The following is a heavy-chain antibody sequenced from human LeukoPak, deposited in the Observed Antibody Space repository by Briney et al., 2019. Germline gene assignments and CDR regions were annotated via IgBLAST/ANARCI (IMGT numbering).Heavy chain of an antibody. Sequence: ASVKVSCKASGGTFSSYAISWVRQAPGQGLEWMGWISAYNGNTTYAQKLQGRVTMTTDASTSTAYMELRSLRSDDTAVYYCARDVGATSPHSDYWGQGTLVTVSS. J-gene: IGHJ4*02. CDR1: GGTFSSYA. CDR2: ISAYNGNT. D-gene: IGHD1-26*01. CDR3: ARDVGATSPHSDY. V-gene: IGHV1-18*01.